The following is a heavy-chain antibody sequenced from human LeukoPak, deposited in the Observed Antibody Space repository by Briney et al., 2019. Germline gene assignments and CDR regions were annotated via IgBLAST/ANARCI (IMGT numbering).Heavy chain of an antibody. D-gene: IGHD1-26*01. J-gene: IGHJ4*02. CDR1: GFTVSSNY. CDR3: ARVLLGPFDY. CDR2: IYSGGST. Sequence: GGSLRLSCAASGFTVSSNYMTWVRQAPGKGLECVSVIYSGGSTYYADSVKGRFTISRDNSKNTLYHQMDSLRAEDTAVYYCARVLLGPFDYWGQGTLVTVSS. V-gene: IGHV3-66*01.